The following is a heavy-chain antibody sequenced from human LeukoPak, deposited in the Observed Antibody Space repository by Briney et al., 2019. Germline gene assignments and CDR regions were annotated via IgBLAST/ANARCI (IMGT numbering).Heavy chain of an antibody. D-gene: IGHD1-26*01. CDR1: GFPFSSYA. CDR3: ASTYSSRGSYFGSR. CDR2: ISYDGSNK. Sequence: RGSLRLSCAASGFPFSSYAMHWVRQAPGKGLEWGAVISYDGSNKYYADSVKGRFTISRDNSKNTLYLQMNSLRAEDTAVYYCASTYSSRGSYFGSRWGQGTLVTVSS. V-gene: IGHV3-30-3*01. J-gene: IGHJ4*02.